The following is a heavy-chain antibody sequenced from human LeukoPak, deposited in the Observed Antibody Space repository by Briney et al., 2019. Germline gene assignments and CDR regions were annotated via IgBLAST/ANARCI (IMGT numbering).Heavy chain of an antibody. D-gene: IGHD2-15*01. J-gene: IGHJ4*02. CDR1: GGSISSSSYY. Sequence: SETLSLTCTVSGGSISSSSYYWGWIRQPPGKGLECIGSIYYSGSTYYNPSLKSRVTISVDTSKNQFSLKLSSVTAADTAVYYCARGRPKYCSGGSCYPPRFDYWGQGTLVTVSS. CDR2: IYYSGST. CDR3: ARGRPKYCSGGSCYPPRFDY. V-gene: IGHV4-39*07.